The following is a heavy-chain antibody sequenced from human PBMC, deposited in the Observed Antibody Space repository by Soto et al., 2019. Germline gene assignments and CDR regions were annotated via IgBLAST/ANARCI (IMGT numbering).Heavy chain of an antibody. CDR2: ISGSGGST. V-gene: IGHV3-23*01. J-gene: IGHJ4*02. CDR3: AKDRVAVAANLDY. Sequence: VGSLRLSCAASGFTFSSYAMSWVRQAPGKGLEWVSAISGSGGSTYYADSVKGRFTISRDNSKSTLYLQMNSLRAEDTAVYYCAKDRVAVAANLDYWGQGTLVTVSS. CDR1: GFTFSSYA. D-gene: IGHD6-19*01.